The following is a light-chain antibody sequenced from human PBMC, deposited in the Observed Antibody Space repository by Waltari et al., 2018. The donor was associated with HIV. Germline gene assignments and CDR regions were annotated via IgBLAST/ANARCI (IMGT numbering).Light chain of an antibody. CDR2: SSN. V-gene: IGLV1-44*01. CDR3: ATWDDSLNGRV. J-gene: IGLJ3*02. Sequence: QSMLTQPPSASGTPGQSVTISFSGSSSNIGRNTVNWYQQLPGTAPKLLIYSSNHRPSGVRARFSGYKSGTVASLAISGLQSEDEADYYCATWDDSLNGRVFGGGTELAVL. CDR1: SSNIGRNT.